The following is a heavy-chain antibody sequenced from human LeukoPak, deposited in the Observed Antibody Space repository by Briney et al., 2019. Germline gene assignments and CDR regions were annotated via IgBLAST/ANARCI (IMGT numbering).Heavy chain of an antibody. J-gene: IGHJ4*02. Sequence: GGSLRLSCAASGFTFDDYAMHWVRQAPGKGLEWVSGISWNSGSIGYADSVKGRFTISRDNAKNSLYLQMNSLRAEDMALYYCARSSGWYKGSYSDYWGQGTLVTVSS. CDR1: GFTFDDYA. V-gene: IGHV3-9*03. CDR3: ARSSGWYKGSYSDY. D-gene: IGHD6-19*01. CDR2: ISWNSGSI.